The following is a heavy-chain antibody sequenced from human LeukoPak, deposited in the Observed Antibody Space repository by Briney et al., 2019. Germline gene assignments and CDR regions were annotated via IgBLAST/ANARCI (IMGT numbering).Heavy chain of an antibody. D-gene: IGHD6-13*01. CDR2: IYYSGST. Sequence: SETLSLTCTVSGGSISSHYWSWIRQPPGKGLEWIGYIYYSGSTNYNPSLKSRVTISVDTSKNQFSLKLSSVTAADTAVYYCARGPSSSWDDYWGQGTQVTVSS. CDR3: ARGPSSSWDDY. V-gene: IGHV4-59*11. J-gene: IGHJ4*02. CDR1: GGSISSHY.